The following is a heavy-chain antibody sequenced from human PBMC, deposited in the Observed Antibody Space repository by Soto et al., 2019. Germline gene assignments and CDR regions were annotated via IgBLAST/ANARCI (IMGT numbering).Heavy chain of an antibody. D-gene: IGHD3-3*01. CDR1: GGSISSSSYY. CDR2: IYYSGST. V-gene: IGHV4-39*01. CDR3: ARLATGRADFWSGYFADFDY. Sequence: SETLSLTCTVSGGSISSSSYYWGWIRQPPGKGLEWIGSIYYSGSTYYNPSLKSRVTISADTSKNQFSLKLSSVTAADTAVYYCARLATGRADFWSGYFADFDYWGQGTLVTVSS. J-gene: IGHJ4*02.